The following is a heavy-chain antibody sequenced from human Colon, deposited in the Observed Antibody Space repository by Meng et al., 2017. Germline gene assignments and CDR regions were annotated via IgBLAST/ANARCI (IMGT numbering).Heavy chain of an antibody. CDR2: IKSETDGGTT. V-gene: IGHV3-15*01. Sequence: GGSLRLSCAASGFTFSNAWMSWVRQAPGKGLEWVGRIKSETDGGTTGYAAPVKGRFTISRDDSKNTLYLQMNSLKTEDTAVYYCSHYGSGSSNWFDPWGQGTLVTVSS. J-gene: IGHJ5*02. CDR1: GFTFSNAW. CDR3: SHYGSGSSNWFDP. D-gene: IGHD3-10*01.